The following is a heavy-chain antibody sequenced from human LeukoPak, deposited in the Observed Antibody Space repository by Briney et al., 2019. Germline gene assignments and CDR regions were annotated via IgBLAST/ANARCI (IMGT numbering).Heavy chain of an antibody. CDR2: ISVYNGNT. CDR3: ARHPIFGGTNVYAFDY. D-gene: IGHD2-8*01. J-gene: IGHJ4*02. CDR1: GGTFSSYA. V-gene: IGHV1-18*01. Sequence: ASVKVSCKASGGTFSSYAISWVRQAPGQGLEWMGWISVYNGNTNYVQNLQGRVTMTTDTSTSTAYMELRSLSSDDTAVYYCARHPIFGGTNVYAFDYWGQGTLVTVSS.